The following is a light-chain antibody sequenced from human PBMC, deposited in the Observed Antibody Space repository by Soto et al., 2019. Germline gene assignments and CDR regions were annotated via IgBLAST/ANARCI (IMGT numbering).Light chain of an antibody. CDR1: QSLLQNDGKTY. CDR3: MQSIYRSWT. CDR2: EAF. Sequence: DVVMTQTPLSLSVTPGQPVSISCKPSQSLLQNDGKTYLYWYLQKPGQAPQLLIYEAFNRFFGVPLRFSGSGSGTEFTLEISRVEAEDVGIYYCMQSIYRSWTFGQGTKVEIK. J-gene: IGKJ1*01. V-gene: IGKV2D-29*01.